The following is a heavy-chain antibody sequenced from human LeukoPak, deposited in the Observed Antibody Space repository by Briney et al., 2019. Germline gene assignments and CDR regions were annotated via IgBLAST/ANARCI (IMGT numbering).Heavy chain of an antibody. V-gene: IGHV1-69*13. D-gene: IGHD5-18*01. J-gene: IGHJ4*02. CDR3: ARCQTYSYGSDY. CDR2: IIPIFGTA. CDR1: GGTFSSYA. Sequence: GASVKVSCKASGGTFSSYAISWVRQDPGQGLEWMGGIIPIFGTANYAQKFQGRVTITADESTSTAYMELSSLRSEDTAVYYCARCQTYSYGSDYWGQGTLVTVSS.